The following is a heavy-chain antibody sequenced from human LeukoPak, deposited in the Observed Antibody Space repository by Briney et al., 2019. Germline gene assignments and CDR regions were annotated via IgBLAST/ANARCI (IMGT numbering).Heavy chain of an antibody. J-gene: IGHJ4*02. V-gene: IGHV3-30*03. D-gene: IGHD3-16*02. CDR2: ISYDGSSK. CDR3: ARVTSDYVWGSYRHAYFDY. CDR1: GFTFSSYG. Sequence: GSLRLSCAASGFTFSSYGMHWVRQAPGKGLEWVAVISYDGSSKYYADSVKGRFTISRDNAKNSLYLQMNSLRAEDTALYYCARVTSDYVWGSYRHAYFDYWGQGTLVTVSS.